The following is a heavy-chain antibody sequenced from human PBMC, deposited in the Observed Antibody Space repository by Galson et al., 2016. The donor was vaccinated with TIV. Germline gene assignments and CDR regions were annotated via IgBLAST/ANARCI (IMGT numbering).Heavy chain of an antibody. D-gene: IGHD3-3*01. CDR3: VRHYDFRLAYFDL. J-gene: IGHJ2*01. V-gene: IGHV4-38-2*02. Sequence: ETLSLTCTVSDYSISSYYYWGWIRQPPGKGLEYIGSSYQSGNTYNNPSLQSRVTISGDLSRNQFSLKLISVTAADTAVYYCVRHYDFRLAYFDLWGRGTLVTVSS. CDR2: SYQSGNT. CDR1: DYSISSYYY.